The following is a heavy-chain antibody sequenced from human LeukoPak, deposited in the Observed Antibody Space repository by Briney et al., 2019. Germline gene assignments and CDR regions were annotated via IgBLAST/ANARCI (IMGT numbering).Heavy chain of an antibody. CDR2: MNPNSGNT. V-gene: IGHV1-8*01. D-gene: IGHD1-14*01. CDR3: ARGSITDY. CDR1: GYTFTCHD. J-gene: IGHJ4*02. Sequence: ASVKVSCMACGYTFTCHDINWVRQATGQGREWMGWMNPNSGNTGYAQKFQGRATMTRNTSISTAYMELSSLRSEDTAVYYCARGSITDYWGQGTLVTVSS.